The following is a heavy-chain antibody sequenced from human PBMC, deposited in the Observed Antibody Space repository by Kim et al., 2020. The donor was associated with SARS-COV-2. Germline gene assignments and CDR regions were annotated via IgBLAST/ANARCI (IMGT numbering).Heavy chain of an antibody. J-gene: IGHJ4*02. D-gene: IGHD3-22*01. V-gene: IGHV4-34*01. CDR3: ARGYRYYYDSSGPLIDY. Sequence: LKSRVPISVDTSKNQFSLKLSSVTAADTAVYYCARGYRYYYDSSGPLIDYWGQGTLVTVSS.